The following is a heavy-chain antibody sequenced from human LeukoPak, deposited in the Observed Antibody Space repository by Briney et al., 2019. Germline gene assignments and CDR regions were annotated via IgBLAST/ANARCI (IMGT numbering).Heavy chain of an antibody. CDR1: GFTFSSSG. CDR3: AKDPPTVMANAFHI. V-gene: IGHV3-23*01. J-gene: IGHJ3*02. CDR2: INTIGGTT. Sequence: GGSLRLSCEASGFTFSSSGMSWVRQAPGQGLEWVSGINTIGGTTYYADSVKGRFTISRDNSKNTLYLQMNSLRADDTAAYYCAKDPPTVMANAFHIWGQGTMVTVSS. D-gene: IGHD5-18*01.